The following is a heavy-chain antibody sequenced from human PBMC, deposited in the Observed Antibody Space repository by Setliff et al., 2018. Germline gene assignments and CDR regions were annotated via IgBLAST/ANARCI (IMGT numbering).Heavy chain of an antibody. CDR2: INHSGST. D-gene: IGHD4-4*01. J-gene: IGHJ2*01. CDR3: ASLGMTTMMDWYFDL. V-gene: IGHV4-34*01. Sequence: PSETLSLTCAVYGGSFSGYYWSWIRQPPGKGLERIVEINHSGSTNYNPSLKSRVTISIDTSKNQFSLKLSSVTAADTAVYYCASLGMTTMMDWYFDLWGRGTLVTVSS. CDR1: GGSFSGYY.